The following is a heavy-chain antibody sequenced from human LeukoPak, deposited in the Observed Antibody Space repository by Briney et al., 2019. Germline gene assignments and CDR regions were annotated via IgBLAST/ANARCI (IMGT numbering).Heavy chain of an antibody. CDR1: GGSISSSSYY. Sequence: PSETLSLTCTVSGGSISSSSYYWGWIRQPPGKGLEWIGSIYYSGSTYYNPSLKSRVTISVDTSKNRFSLKLSSVTAADTAVYYCARELRAAAARYGANWFDPWGQGTLVTVSS. CDR3: ARELRAAAARYGANWFDP. J-gene: IGHJ5*02. V-gene: IGHV4-39*07. CDR2: IYYSGST. D-gene: IGHD6-13*01.